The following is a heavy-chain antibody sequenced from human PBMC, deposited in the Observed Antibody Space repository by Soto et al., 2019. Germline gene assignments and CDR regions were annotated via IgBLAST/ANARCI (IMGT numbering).Heavy chain of an antibody. CDR3: ARRYGRYFDY. Sequence: SETLSLTCAVYGGSFSGYYWSWIRQPPGKGLEWIGYIYYSGSTNYNPSLKSRVTISVDTSKNQFSLKLSSVTAADTAVYYCARRYGRYFDYWGQGTLVTVS. CDR2: IYYSGST. J-gene: IGHJ4*02. CDR1: GGSFSGYY. D-gene: IGHD4-17*01. V-gene: IGHV4-59*08.